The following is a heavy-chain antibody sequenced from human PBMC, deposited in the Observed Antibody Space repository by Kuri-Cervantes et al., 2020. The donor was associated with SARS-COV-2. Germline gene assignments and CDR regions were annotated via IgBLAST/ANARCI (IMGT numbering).Heavy chain of an antibody. CDR2: IKQDGSEK. CDR3: ARDYYDSSGYSSFDY. Sequence: ETLSLTCAAYGFTFSSYWMSWVRQAPGKGLEWVANIKQDGSEKYYVDSVKGRFTISRDNAKNSLYLQMNSLRAEDTAVYYCARDYYDSSGYSSFDYWGQGTLVTVSS. V-gene: IGHV3-7*05. CDR1: GFTFSSYW. D-gene: IGHD3-22*01. J-gene: IGHJ4*02.